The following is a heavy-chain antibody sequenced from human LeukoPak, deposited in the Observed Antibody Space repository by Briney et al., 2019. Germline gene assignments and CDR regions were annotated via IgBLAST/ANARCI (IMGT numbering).Heavy chain of an antibody. Sequence: SETLSLTCAVSGGSISSGGYSWSWIRQPPGKGLEWIGSFYYSGSTYYNPSLKSRVTISVDTSKNQFSLKLSSVTAADTAVYYCARGEVSDNNWFDPWGQGTLVTVSS. V-gene: IGHV4-30-2*03. CDR1: GGSISSGGYS. J-gene: IGHJ5*02. CDR3: ARGEVSDNNWFDP. CDR2: FYYSGST. D-gene: IGHD3-10*01.